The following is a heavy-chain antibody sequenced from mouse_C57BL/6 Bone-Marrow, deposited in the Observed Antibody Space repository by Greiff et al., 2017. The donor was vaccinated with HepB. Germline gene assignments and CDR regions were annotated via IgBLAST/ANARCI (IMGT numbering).Heavy chain of an antibody. CDR2: ISSGGSYT. CDR3: ARHRGYYGSSYLFAY. CDR1: GFTFSSYG. D-gene: IGHD1-1*01. Sequence: EVQVVESGGDLVKPGGSLKLSCAASGFTFSSYGMSWVRQTPDKRLEWVATISSGGSYTYYPDSVKGRFTISRDNAKNTLYLQMSSLKSEDTAMYYCARHRGYYGSSYLFAYWGQGTLVTVSA. V-gene: IGHV5-6*01. J-gene: IGHJ3*01.